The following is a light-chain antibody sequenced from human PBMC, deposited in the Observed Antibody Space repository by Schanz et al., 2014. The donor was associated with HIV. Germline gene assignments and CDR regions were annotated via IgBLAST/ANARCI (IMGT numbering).Light chain of an antibody. Sequence: QSALTQPPSASGSPGQSITISCTGLNSDISTYNYVSWYQQNPGKAPNLIIYDVNKRPSAVPDRFSGSRSGNTASLTISGLQAEDEADYYCSSYTSSSTWVFGGGTKLTVL. J-gene: IGLJ3*02. CDR3: SSYTSSSTWV. CDR1: NSDISTYNY. CDR2: DVN. V-gene: IGLV2-18*02.